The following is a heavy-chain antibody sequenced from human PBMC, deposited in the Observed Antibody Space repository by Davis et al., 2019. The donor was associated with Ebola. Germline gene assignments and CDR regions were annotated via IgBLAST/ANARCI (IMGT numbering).Heavy chain of an antibody. CDR3: ARGLWDSYGSGLPKYFDI. J-gene: IGHJ4*02. Sequence: GGSLRLSCAASGFTFTDYYMSWIRQAPGEGLEWISYISKTGNTVYYTDSVKGRFTISRDNSKNTVYLQMNSLRPEETAVYYCARGLWDSYGSGLPKYFDIWGQGTSVTVAS. CDR1: GFTFTDYY. V-gene: IGHV3-11*04. D-gene: IGHD3-10*01. CDR2: ISKTGNTV.